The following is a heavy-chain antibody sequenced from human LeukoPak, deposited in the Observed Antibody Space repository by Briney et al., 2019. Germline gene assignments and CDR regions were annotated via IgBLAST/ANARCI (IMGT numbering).Heavy chain of an antibody. Sequence: PGGSLRLSCAASGFTVSSNYMSWVRQAPGKGLEWVSVIYSGGSTYYADSVKGRFTISRDNSKNTLYLQMNSLRAEDTAVYYCARDRAGYGMDVWGQGTMVTVSS. V-gene: IGHV3-53*01. CDR1: GFTVSSNY. CDR3: ARDRAGYGMDV. CDR2: IYSGGST. D-gene: IGHD3-10*01. J-gene: IGHJ6*02.